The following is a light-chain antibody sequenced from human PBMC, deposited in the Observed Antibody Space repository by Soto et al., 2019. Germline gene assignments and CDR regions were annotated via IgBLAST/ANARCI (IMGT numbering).Light chain of an antibody. Sequence: QSALIQPASVSGSPGQSITISCTGTSSDVGGYNFVSWYQRHPGKAPKLMIYDVTNRPSGVSNRFSGSKSGNTASLTISGLQAEDEADYYCSSYTTSNTLVFGGGTKVTVL. CDR1: SSDVGGYNF. CDR2: DVT. V-gene: IGLV2-14*01. J-gene: IGLJ2*01. CDR3: SSYTTSNTLV.